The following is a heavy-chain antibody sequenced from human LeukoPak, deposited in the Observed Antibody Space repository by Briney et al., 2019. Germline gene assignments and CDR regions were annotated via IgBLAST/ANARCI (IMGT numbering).Heavy chain of an antibody. CDR1: GFTFSSYG. V-gene: IGHV3-30*03. CDR3: AYGSGSPFDY. D-gene: IGHD3-10*01. J-gene: IGHJ4*02. Sequence: GSLRLSCAASGFTFSSYGMHWVRQAPGKGLEWVAVISYDGTNKYYADSVKGRFTISRDNSKTTLYLQMNSLRAEDTAVYYCAYGSGSPFDYWGQGTLVTVSS. CDR2: ISYDGTNK.